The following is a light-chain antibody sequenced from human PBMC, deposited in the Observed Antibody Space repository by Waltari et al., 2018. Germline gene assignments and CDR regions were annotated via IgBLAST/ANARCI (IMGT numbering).Light chain of an antibody. J-gene: IGLJ2*01. CDR2: EGS. V-gene: IGLV2-23*03. CDR3: CSYAGSGTFVV. Sequence: QSALTQPASVSGSPGPSITISCTGTSSDVGSNNLVSWYQQHPGQAPKVVIYEGSERPSVISNRFSGSKSGITASLTISGLQPEDEADYYCCSYAGSGTFVVFGGGTKLTVL. CDR1: SSDVGSNNL.